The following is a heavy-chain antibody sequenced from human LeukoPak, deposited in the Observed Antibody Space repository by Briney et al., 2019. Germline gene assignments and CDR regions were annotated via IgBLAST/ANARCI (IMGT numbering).Heavy chain of an antibody. Sequence: GGSLRPSCAASRFTFSDYYMHWVRQAPGKGLVWVSYIKSDGSATNYADSVKGRFTISRDNAKNTLYLQMNSLRAEDTALYYCARGTPRLLYYYFYMDVWGEGTTVTVSS. D-gene: IGHD3-3*01. CDR3: ARGTPRLLYYYFYMDV. J-gene: IGHJ6*03. V-gene: IGHV3-74*01. CDR1: RFTFSDYY. CDR2: IKSDGSAT.